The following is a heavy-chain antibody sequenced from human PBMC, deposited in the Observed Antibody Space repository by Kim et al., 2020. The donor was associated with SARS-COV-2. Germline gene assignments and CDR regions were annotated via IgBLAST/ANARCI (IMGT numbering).Heavy chain of an antibody. CDR3: AKDEGGAFGS. D-gene: IGHD3-16*01. V-gene: IGHV3-43*01. J-gene: IGHJ3*02. Sequence: GGSLRPSCAASGFTFDDYTMHWVRQAPGKGLEWVSLISCDGGSTYYADSVKGRFTISRDNSKNSLYLQMNSLRTEDTALYYCAKDEGGAFGSWGQGTMVTVP. CDR2: ISCDGGST. CDR1: GFTFDDYT.